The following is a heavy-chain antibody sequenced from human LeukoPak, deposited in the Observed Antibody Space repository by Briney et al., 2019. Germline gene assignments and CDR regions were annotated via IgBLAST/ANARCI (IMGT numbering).Heavy chain of an antibody. Sequence: GGSLRLSCAASGFTFSSYGMHWVRQAPGKGLEWVAFIRYDGSNKYYADSVKGRFTISRDNSKNTLYLQMNRLRAEDTAVYYCAKDGIGHCSSTSCYAWAYFDYWGQGTLVTVSS. J-gene: IGHJ4*02. CDR1: GFTFSSYG. CDR2: IRYDGSNK. D-gene: IGHD2-2*01. V-gene: IGHV3-30*02. CDR3: AKDGIGHCSSTSCYAWAYFDY.